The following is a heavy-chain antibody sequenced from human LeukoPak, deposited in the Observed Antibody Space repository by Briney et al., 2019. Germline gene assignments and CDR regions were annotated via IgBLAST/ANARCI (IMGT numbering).Heavy chain of an antibody. CDR1: GGTFSSYV. V-gene: IGHV1-2*02. Sequence: ASVKVSCKASGGTFSSYVISWVRQAPGQGLEWMGWINPNSGGTNYAQKFQGRVTMTRDTSISTAYMELSRLRSDDTAVYYCARDTTMVRGVRAWFDPWGQGTLVTVSS. CDR3: ARDTTMVRGVRAWFDP. CDR2: INPNSGGT. D-gene: IGHD3-10*01. J-gene: IGHJ5*02.